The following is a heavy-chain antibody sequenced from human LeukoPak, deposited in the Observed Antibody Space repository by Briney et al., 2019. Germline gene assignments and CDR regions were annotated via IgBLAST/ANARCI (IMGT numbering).Heavy chain of an antibody. J-gene: IGHJ3*01. CDR1: GFTVSGTY. D-gene: IGHD2-15*01. CDR2: IYTCGST. V-gene: IGHV3-66*03. CDR3: ARDGSYVGGGICYPHHDAFDL. Sequence: GGSLRLSCAAAGFTVSGTYMSWVPQAPGKGLEWVSVIYTCGSTYYADSVKGRFTISRDNSKNTLYLQMNSLRAEDTAVYYCARDGSYVGGGICYPHHDAFDLWGQGTMVTVSS.